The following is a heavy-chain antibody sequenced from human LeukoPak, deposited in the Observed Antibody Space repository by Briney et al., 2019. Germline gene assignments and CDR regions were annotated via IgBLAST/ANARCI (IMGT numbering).Heavy chain of an antibody. CDR2: ISRSGTTI. V-gene: IGHV3-48*03. D-gene: IGHD3-10*01. CDR1: QFTFSNYE. Sequence: GGSLRLSCAASQFTFSNYEMNWVRQAPGKGLECVAYISRSGTTILYADSVEGRFTISRDNAKSTMFLQMSSLRTEDMAVHYCVRAHHPGGWFDPWGQGTLVTVSS. J-gene: IGHJ5*02. CDR3: VRAHHPGGWFDP.